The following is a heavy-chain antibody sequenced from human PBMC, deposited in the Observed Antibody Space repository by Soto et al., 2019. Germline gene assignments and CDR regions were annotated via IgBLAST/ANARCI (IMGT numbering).Heavy chain of an antibody. CDR2: IDPSDSYT. CDR3: ARQIDCSSTSCHYYYGMDV. CDR1: GYSFTSYW. D-gene: IGHD2-2*01. Sequence: PGESLKISCKGSGYSFTSYWISWVRQMPGKGLEWMGRIDPSDSYTNYSPSFQGHVTISADKSISTAYLQWGSLKASDTAMYYCARQIDCSSTSCHYYYGMDVWGQGTTVTVSS. V-gene: IGHV5-10-1*01. J-gene: IGHJ6*02.